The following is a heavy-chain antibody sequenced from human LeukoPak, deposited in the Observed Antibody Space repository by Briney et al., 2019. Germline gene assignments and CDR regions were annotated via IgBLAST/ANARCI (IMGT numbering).Heavy chain of an antibody. J-gene: IGHJ4*02. CDR2: ISWNSGSI. D-gene: IGHD2-2*01. V-gene: IGHV3-9*03. Sequence: SLRLSCAASGFTFDDYAMHWVRQAPGKGLEWVSGISWNSGSIGYADSVEGRFTISRDNAKNSLYLQMNSLRAEDMALYYCAKDYCSSTSCHLFDYWGQGTLVTVSS. CDR3: AKDYCSSTSCHLFDY. CDR1: GFTFDDYA.